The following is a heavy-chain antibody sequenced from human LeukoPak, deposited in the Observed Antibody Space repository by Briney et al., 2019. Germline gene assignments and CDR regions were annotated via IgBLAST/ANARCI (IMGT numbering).Heavy chain of an antibody. CDR1: GFTFSSYS. J-gene: IGHJ6*02. Sequence: GGSLRLSCAASGFTFSSYSMNWVRQAPGKGLEWVSSISSSSSYIYYADSVKGRFTISRDNAKNSLYLQMNSLRAEDTAVYYCARDTPPTAAGGYYYYYYGMDVWGQGTTVTVSS. D-gene: IGHD6-13*01. CDR2: ISSSSSYI. V-gene: IGHV3-21*01. CDR3: ARDTPPTAAGGYYYYYYGMDV.